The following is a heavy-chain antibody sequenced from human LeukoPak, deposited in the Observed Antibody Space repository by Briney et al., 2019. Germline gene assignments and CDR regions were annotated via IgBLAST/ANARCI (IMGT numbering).Heavy chain of an antibody. J-gene: IGHJ4*02. D-gene: IGHD6-13*01. CDR1: GYTFTSYG. Sequence: ASVKVSCKASGYTFTSYGISWVRQAPGQGLEWMGWISAYNGNTNYAQKLQGRVTMTTDTSTSTAYMELRSLRSDDTAVYYCATDLYSQYYFDYWGQGTLVTVSS. CDR3: ATDLYSQYYFDY. CDR2: ISAYNGNT. V-gene: IGHV1-18*01.